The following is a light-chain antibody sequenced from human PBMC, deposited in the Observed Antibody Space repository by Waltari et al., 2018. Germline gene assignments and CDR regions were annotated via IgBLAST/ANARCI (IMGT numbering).Light chain of an antibody. Sequence: QSALTQPPSVSGSPGQSVTISCTGTSSDVGSHNLLSWYQQPPGTAPKLMIYEVTNRPSGVPDRFSGSKSGNTASLTISGLQAEDEADYYCSSYTSRSTWVFGGGTKLTVL. CDR1: SSDVGSHNL. CDR2: EVT. J-gene: IGLJ3*02. V-gene: IGLV2-18*02. CDR3: SSYTSRSTWV.